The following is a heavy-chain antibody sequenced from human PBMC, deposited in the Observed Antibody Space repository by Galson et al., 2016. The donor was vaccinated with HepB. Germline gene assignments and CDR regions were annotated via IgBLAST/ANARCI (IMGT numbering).Heavy chain of an antibody. D-gene: IGHD1-26*01. Sequence: SLRLSCAASGFTFSTYWMHWVRQAPGKGLVWASRINTDGSSTSYADSVKGRFTISRDNAKNTLYLQMNSLRAEDTAVYYCARGGSRPIDYWGQGTLVTVTS. V-gene: IGHV3-74*01. CDR2: INTDGSST. J-gene: IGHJ4*02. CDR3: ARGGSRPIDY. CDR1: GFTFSTYW.